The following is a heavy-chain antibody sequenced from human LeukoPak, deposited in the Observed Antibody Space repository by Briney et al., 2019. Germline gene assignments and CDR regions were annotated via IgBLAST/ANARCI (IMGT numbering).Heavy chain of an antibody. CDR3: ARARWDFWSGYYCDY. CDR1: GGSISSGSYY. D-gene: IGHD3-3*01. CDR2: IYTSGST. J-gene: IGHJ4*02. Sequence: PSQTLSLTCTVSGGSISSGSYYWSWIRQPAGKGLEWIGRIYTSGSTHYNPSLKSRVTISVDTSKNQFSLKLSSVTAADTAVYYCARARWDFWSGYYCDYWGQGTLVTVSS. V-gene: IGHV4-61*02.